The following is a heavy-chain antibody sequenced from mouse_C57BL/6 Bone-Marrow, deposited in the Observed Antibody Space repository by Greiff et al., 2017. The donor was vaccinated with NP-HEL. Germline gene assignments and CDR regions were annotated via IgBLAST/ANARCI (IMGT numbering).Heavy chain of an antibody. CDR2: IHPNSGST. D-gene: IGHD2-1*01. CDR1: GYTFTSYW. J-gene: IGHJ3*01. CDR3: ARGIYGNYGWAWFAY. Sequence: QVHVKQPGAELVKPGASVKLSCKASGYTFTSYWMHWVKQRPGQGLEWIGMIHPNSGSTNYNEKFKSKATLTVDKSSRTAYMQLSSLTSEDSAVYYCARGIYGNYGWAWFAYWGQGTLVTVSA. V-gene: IGHV1-64*01.